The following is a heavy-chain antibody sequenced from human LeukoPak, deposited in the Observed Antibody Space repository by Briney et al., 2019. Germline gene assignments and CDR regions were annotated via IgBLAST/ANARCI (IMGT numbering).Heavy chain of an antibody. V-gene: IGHV1-69*02. CDR1: GGTFGSYT. J-gene: IGHJ4*02. CDR3: ARLPTPLLPEDY. D-gene: IGHD3-22*01. CDR2: IIPILGIA. Sequence: SVKVSCKASGGTFGSYTSSWVRQAPGQGLEWMGTIIPILGIANYAQKFQGRVTITADKSTSTAYMELSSLRSEDTAVYYCARLPTPLLPEDYWGQGTLITVSS.